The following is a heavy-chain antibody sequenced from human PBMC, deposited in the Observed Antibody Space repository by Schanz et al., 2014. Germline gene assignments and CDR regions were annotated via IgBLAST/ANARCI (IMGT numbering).Heavy chain of an antibody. J-gene: IGHJ4*02. D-gene: IGHD3-10*01. Sequence: QVQLVESGGGVVQPGRSLRLSCAASGFTFSSYGMHWVRQAPGKGLEWVAVIWYDGNNKFYADSVKGRFTISRDNSKNTLYLQMNSLRAEDTAVYYCARGSMVRGVIISSAFDYWGQGTLVTVSS. CDR3: ARGSMVRGVIISSAFDY. CDR1: GFTFSSYG. V-gene: IGHV3-33*01. CDR2: IWYDGNNK.